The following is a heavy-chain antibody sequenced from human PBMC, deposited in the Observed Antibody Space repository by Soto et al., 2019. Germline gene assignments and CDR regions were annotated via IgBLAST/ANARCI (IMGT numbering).Heavy chain of an antibody. CDR2: ISAYNGNT. J-gene: IGHJ4*02. Sequence: QVQLVQSGAEVKKPGASVKVSCKASGYTFTSYGISWVRQAPGQGLEWMGWISAYNGNTNYAQKLQGRVTRTTDTSTSPPYMELRSMRSDDTAVYYCAILWASSGWPFDYWGQGTLVTVSS. CDR3: AILWASSGWPFDY. D-gene: IGHD6-19*01. V-gene: IGHV1-18*01. CDR1: GYTFTSYG.